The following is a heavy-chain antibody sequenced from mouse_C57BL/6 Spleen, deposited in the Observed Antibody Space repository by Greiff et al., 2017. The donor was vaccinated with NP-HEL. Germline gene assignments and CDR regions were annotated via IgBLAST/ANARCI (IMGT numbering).Heavy chain of an antibody. CDR2: IYPGDGDT. Sequence: QVQLKQSGAELVKPGASVKISCKASGYAFSSYWMNWVKQRPGKGLEWIGQIYPGDGDTNYNGKFKGKATLTADKSSSTAYMQLSSLTSEDSAVYFCARSDYYGSSPLVWGTGTTVTVSS. V-gene: IGHV1-80*01. J-gene: IGHJ1*03. D-gene: IGHD1-1*01. CDR1: GYAFSSYW. CDR3: ARSDYYGSSPLV.